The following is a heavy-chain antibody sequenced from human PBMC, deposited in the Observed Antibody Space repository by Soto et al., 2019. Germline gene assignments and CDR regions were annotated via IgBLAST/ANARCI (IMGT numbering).Heavy chain of an antibody. CDR1: GYTFTSYG. D-gene: IGHD6-19*01. J-gene: IGHJ4*02. V-gene: IGHV1-18*01. Sequence: GASVKVSCKASGYTFTSYGISWVRQAPGQGLEWMGWISAYNGNTNYAQKLQGRVTMTTDTSTSTAYMEQRSLRTDDTAEYYCARDSYSSGWTDYGGQGPRVTVSS. CDR3: ARDSYSSGWTDY. CDR2: ISAYNGNT.